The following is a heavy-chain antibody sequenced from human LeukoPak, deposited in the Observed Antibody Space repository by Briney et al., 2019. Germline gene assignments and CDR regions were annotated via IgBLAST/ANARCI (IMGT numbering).Heavy chain of an antibody. CDR2: MNPNSGNT. CDR1: GYTFTSYD. J-gene: IGHJ4*02. V-gene: IGHV1-8*01. Sequence: ASVKVSCKASGYTFTSYDINWVRQTTGQGLEWMGWMNPNSGNTGYAQKFQGRVTMTRNTSISTAYMELSSLRSEDTAVYYCARVYISSWYRVRKTFDYWGQGTLVTVSS. D-gene: IGHD6-13*01. CDR3: ARVYISSWYRVRKTFDY.